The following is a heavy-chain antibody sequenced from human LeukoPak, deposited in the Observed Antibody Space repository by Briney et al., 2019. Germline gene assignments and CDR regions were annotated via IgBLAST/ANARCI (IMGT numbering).Heavy chain of an antibody. V-gene: IGHV4-34*01. CDR1: GGSFSGYY. Sequence: SETLSLTCAVYGGSFSGYYWSWIRQPPGKGLEWIGEINHSGSTNYNPSLKSRVTISVDTSKKQFSLKLSSVTAADTAMYYCVTYYFDSSGPKKNYWGQGTLVTVSS. CDR3: VTYYFDSSGPKKNY. D-gene: IGHD3-22*01. J-gene: IGHJ4*02. CDR2: INHSGST.